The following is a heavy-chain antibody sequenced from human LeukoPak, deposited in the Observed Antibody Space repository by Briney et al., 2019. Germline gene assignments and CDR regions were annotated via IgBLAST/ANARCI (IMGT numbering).Heavy chain of an antibody. CDR2: INPNSGDT. D-gene: IGHD2-21*02. J-gene: IGHJ4*02. V-gene: IGHV1-2*06. Sequence: ASVKVSCKASGGTFSSYAISWVRQAPGQGLEWMGRINPNSGDTNYAQKFQGRVTMTRDTSISTAYMELSRLRSDDTAVYYCARDYCGGDCFPDYWGQGTLVTVSS. CDR1: GGTFSSYA. CDR3: ARDYCGGDCFPDY.